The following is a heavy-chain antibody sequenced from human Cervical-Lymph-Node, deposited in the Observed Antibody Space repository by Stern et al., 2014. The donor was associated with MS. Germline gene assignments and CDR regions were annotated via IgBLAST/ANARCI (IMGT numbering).Heavy chain of an antibody. CDR1: GGSTSSYY. J-gene: IGHJ4*02. D-gene: IGHD6-6*01. V-gene: IGHV4-59*08. CDR2: ISSSGGT. Sequence: QLQLQESGPGLVKPSETLSLTCTVSGGSTSSYYWSWIRQPPGKGLEWIGYISSSGGTKYNPSLKSRVTISLDTSKNQVSLNLSSVTAADTAVYYCARGYTTSSGRPDYWGQGTLVTVSS. CDR3: ARGYTTSSGRPDY.